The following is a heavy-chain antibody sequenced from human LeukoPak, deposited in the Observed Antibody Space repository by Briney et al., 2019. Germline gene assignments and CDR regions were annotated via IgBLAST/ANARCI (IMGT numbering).Heavy chain of an antibody. V-gene: IGHV3-30*02. D-gene: IGHD3-10*01. Sequence: PGGSLRLSCAASGFTFRSYGMHWVRQAPGKGLEWVAFIRYDGNNKFHADSVKGRLIISRDNSKSTLYLQMNSLRPEDAAVYYCAKDIGEGDFDSWGQGTLVTVSS. J-gene: IGHJ4*02. CDR2: IRYDGNNK. CDR1: GFTFRSYG. CDR3: AKDIGEGDFDS.